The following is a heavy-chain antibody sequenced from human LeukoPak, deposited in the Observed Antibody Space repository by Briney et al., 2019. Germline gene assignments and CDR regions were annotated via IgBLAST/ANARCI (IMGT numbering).Heavy chain of an antibody. J-gene: IGHJ4*02. D-gene: IGHD3-10*01. CDR3: ATRGRVYYYGSGSSDY. Sequence: GGSLRLSCAASGFTFSSYVMSWVRQAPGKGPEWVSSISGSGGSAYYAYSVKGRFTISRDNSKNTLYLQMNSLRAEDTAVYYCATRGRVYYYGSGSSDYWGQGTLVTVSS. CDR2: ISGSGGSA. CDR1: GFTFSSYV. V-gene: IGHV3-23*01.